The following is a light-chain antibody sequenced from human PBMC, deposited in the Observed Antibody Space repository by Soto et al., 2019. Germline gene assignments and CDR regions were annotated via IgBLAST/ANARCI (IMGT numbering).Light chain of an antibody. V-gene: IGKV3-20*01. CDR2: GAS. CDR3: QHYNSYSEA. CDR1: QIVTGDY. J-gene: IGKJ1*01. Sequence: VLTQSPGTLSLSPGEGATLSCRASQIVTGDYLAWYQQKPGQAPRLLIYGASSRATGIPDRFSGSGSGTDFTLTISSLQPDDFATYYCQHYNSYSEAFGQGTKVDI.